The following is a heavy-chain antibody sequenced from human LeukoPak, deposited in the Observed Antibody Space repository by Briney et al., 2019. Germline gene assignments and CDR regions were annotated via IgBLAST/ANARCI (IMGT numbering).Heavy chain of an antibody. CDR2: INPNSGGT. Sequence: ASVKVSCKASGYTFTGYYMHWVRQAPGQGLEWMGWINPNSGGTNYAQKFQGRVTMTRDTSISTAYMELSRLRSDDTAVYYCARDEGLRFYAFDIWGQGTMVTVSS. CDR1: GYTFTGYY. CDR3: ARDEGLRFYAFDI. D-gene: IGHD3-3*01. V-gene: IGHV1-2*02. J-gene: IGHJ3*02.